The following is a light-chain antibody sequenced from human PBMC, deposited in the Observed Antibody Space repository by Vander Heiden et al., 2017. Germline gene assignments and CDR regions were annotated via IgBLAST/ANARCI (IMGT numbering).Light chain of an antibody. CDR2: AAS. Sequence: DIQMTQSPSSLSASVGSRVTLTCRASQTISSFLNWYQQKPGKAPNLLIYAASSLQSGVPSRFSGSGSGTDFTLTISSLQPEDFATYYCQQSYSPLYTFGQGTKVEIK. V-gene: IGKV1-39*01. J-gene: IGKJ2*01. CDR1: QTISSF. CDR3: QQSYSPLYT.